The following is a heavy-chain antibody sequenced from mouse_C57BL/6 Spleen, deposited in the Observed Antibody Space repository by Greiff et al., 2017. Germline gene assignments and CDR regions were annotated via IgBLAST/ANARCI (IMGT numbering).Heavy chain of an antibody. Sequence: VQLQQSVAELVRPGASVKLSCTASGFNIKNTYMHWVKQRPEQGLEWIGRIDPATGNTKSAPKFQGKVTITADTSSNTAYLQLNGLTSEYTAIYCGARLTGEGYAMGYWGQGTSVTVSS. D-gene: IGHD4-1*01. CDR1: GFNIKNTY. CDR2: IDPATGNT. CDR3: ARLTGEGYAMGY. J-gene: IGHJ4*01. V-gene: IGHV14-3*01.